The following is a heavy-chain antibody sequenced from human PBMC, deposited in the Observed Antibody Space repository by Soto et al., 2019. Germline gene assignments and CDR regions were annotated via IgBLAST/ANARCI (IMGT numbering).Heavy chain of an antibody. J-gene: IGHJ4*01. CDR3: AKGRGYCTSTSCYVGSDY. D-gene: IGHD2-2*01. Sequence: RGYLRLSCAASGFTVIRFAMRCVLQAQGKGLEWVSAISGSGGSTYYADSVKGRFTISRDNSKNTLYLQMNSLRAEDTAVYYCAKGRGYCTSTSCYVGSDYWG. CDR1: GFTVIRFA. V-gene: IGHV3-23*01. CDR2: ISGSGGST.